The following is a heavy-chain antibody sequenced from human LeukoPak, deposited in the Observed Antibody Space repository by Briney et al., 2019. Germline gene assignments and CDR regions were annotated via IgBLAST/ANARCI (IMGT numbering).Heavy chain of an antibody. CDR1: GFTFSSYA. D-gene: IGHD3-22*01. CDR2: ISASGRNT. J-gene: IGHJ3*02. CDR3: AKDQTYYYDSSGYYYESSPDAFDI. Sequence: GGSLRLSCAASGFTFSSYAMNWVRQAPGKGLEWVSSISASGRNTYYADSVKGRFTISRDNSKNTLYLQMNSLRAEDTAVYYCAKDQTYYYDSSGYYYESSPDAFDIWGQGTMVTVSS. V-gene: IGHV3-23*01.